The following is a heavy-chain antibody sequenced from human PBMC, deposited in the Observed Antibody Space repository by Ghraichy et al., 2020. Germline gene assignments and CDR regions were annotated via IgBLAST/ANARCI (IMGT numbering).Heavy chain of an antibody. CDR1: GFTFSDYY. CDR2: ISSSSSYT. CDR3: ARDGGHNYYYYYYMDV. D-gene: IGHD3-16*01. J-gene: IGHJ6*03. Sequence: GGSLRLSCAASGFTFSDYYMSWIRQAPGKGLEWVSYISSSSSYTNYADSVKGRFTISRDNAKNSLYLQMNSLRAEDTAVYYCARDGGHNYYYYYYMDVWGKGTTVTVSS. V-gene: IGHV3-11*06.